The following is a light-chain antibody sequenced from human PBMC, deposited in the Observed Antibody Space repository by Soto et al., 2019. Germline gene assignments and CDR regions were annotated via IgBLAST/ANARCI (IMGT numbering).Light chain of an antibody. CDR2: GAS. V-gene: IGKV3D-20*02. CDR3: QQRNNWPLT. Sequence: EIVLTQSPGSLSLSRGERATLSCRASQSVSSSYLAWYQQKPGQAPRLLIYGASSRATGIPDRFSGSGSGTEFTLTISSLQSEDFAVYYCQQRNNWPLTFGGGTKVDI. J-gene: IGKJ4*01. CDR1: QSVSSSY.